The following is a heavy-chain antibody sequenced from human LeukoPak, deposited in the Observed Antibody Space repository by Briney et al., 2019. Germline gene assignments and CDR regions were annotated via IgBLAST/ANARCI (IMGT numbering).Heavy chain of an antibody. CDR2: ISPDGSET. Sequence: GGSLRLSCAASGFTFSDYYMSWIRQAPGKGLEWVANISPDGSETNYVDSVKGRFTISRDNAKNSLYLQMNSLRAEDTAVYYCARPRVPDSWGQGTLVIVSS. V-gene: IGHV3-7*01. CDR3: ARPRVPDS. J-gene: IGHJ4*02. CDR1: GFTFSDYY.